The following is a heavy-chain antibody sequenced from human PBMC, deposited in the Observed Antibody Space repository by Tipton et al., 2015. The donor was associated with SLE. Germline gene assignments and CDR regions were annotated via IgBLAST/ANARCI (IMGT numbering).Heavy chain of an antibody. CDR2: IYYSGST. Sequence: TLSLTCTVSGGSISSHYWSWIRQPPGKGLEWIGYIYYSGSTNYNPSLKSRVTISVDTSKNQFSLKLSSVTAADTAVYYCARDDGATNWDYWGQGTLVTVSS. CDR3: ARDDGATNWDY. V-gene: IGHV4-59*11. J-gene: IGHJ4*02. D-gene: IGHD5-24*01. CDR1: GGSISSHY.